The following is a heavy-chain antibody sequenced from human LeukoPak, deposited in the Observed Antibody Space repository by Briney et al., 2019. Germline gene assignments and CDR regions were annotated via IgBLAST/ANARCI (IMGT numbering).Heavy chain of an antibody. Sequence: ASVKVSCKASGYTFTGYYLNWVRQAPGQGLEWRGWINPSSGGTKSAQKFQGRVTMTRDTSSSTAYMELRSLRSDDTAVYYCARDEGRMDFDNWGQGTLVTVSS. D-gene: IGHD5-24*01. CDR1: GYTFTGYY. V-gene: IGHV1-2*02. CDR2: INPSSGGT. J-gene: IGHJ4*02. CDR3: ARDEGRMDFDN.